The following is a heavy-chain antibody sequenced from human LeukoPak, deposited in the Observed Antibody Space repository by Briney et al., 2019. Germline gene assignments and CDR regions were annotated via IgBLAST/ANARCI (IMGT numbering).Heavy chain of an antibody. D-gene: IGHD6-13*01. CDR2: IYSGGST. CDR1: GFTVSSNY. CDR3: ARDPGIAAAGRYGMDV. J-gene: IGHJ6*02. V-gene: IGHV3-53*01. Sequence: GGSLRLSCAASGFTVSSNYMSWVRQAPGKGLEWVSVIYSGGSTYYADSVRGRFTISRDNSKNTLYLQMNSLRAEDTAVYYCARDPGIAAAGRYGMDVWGQGTTVTVSS.